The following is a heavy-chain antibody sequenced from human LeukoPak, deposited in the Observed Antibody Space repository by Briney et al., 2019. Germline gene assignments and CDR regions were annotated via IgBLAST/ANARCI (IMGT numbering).Heavy chain of an antibody. CDR2: IYYSGST. V-gene: IGHV4-31*03. D-gene: IGHD3-3*01. CDR3: ARQGDFWSGYYHNPWFDP. J-gene: IGHJ5*02. CDR1: GGSISSGGYY. Sequence: NASETLSLTCTVSGGSISSGGYYWSWIRQHPGKGLEWIGYIYYSGSTYYNPSLKSRVTISVDTSKNQFSLKLSSVTAADTAVYYCARQGDFWSGYYHNPWFDPWGQGTLATVSS.